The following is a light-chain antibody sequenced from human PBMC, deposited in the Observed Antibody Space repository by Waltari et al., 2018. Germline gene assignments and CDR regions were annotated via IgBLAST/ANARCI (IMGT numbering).Light chain of an antibody. J-gene: IGLJ3*02. CDR2: YDS. CDR1: SIGSRS. Sequence: SYVLTQPPSVSVAPGQTARITCGINSIGSRSVHWCQQRPGQAPVLVIYYDSDRPSGIPERFSGSNSGDTATLTISMVEAGDEADYYCQVWDSSRAHVVFGGGTRLIVL. CDR3: QVWDSSRAHVV. V-gene: IGLV3-21*04.